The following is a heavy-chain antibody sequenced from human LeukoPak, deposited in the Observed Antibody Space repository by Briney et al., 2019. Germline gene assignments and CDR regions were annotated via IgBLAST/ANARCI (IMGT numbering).Heavy chain of an antibody. Sequence: GGSLRLSCAASGFTFSSYAMHWVRQAPGKGLEYVSAISSNGGSTHYANSVKGRFTISRDNSKNTLYLQMGSLRAEDMAVYYCARDLDGYFDYWGQGTLVTVSS. CDR3: ARDLDGYFDY. J-gene: IGHJ4*02. CDR2: ISSNGGST. V-gene: IGHV3-64*01. D-gene: IGHD1-1*01. CDR1: GFTFSSYA.